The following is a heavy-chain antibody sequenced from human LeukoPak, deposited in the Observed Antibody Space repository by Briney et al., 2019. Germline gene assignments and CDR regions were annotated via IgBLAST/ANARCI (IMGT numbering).Heavy chain of an antibody. V-gene: IGHV3-20*04. D-gene: IGHD5-18*01. CDR1: GFTFDDYG. CDR3: ARVSYSYGYWDYYYMDV. J-gene: IGHJ6*03. Sequence: GGSLRLSCAASGFTFDDYGLSWVRQAPGKGLEWVSGINWNGGSTGYADSVKGRFTISRDNAKNSLYLQMNSLRAEDTAVYYCARVSYSYGYWDYYYMDVWGKGTTVTVSS. CDR2: INWNGGST.